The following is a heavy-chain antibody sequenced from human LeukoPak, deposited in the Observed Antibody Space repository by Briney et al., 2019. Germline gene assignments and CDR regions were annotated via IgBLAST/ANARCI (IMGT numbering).Heavy chain of an antibody. Sequence: GGSLRLSCAASGFTFSSYSMNWVRQAPGKGLEWVSYISSSSSTIYYADSVKGRFTISRDNAKNSLYLQMNSLRAEDTAVYYCARGGMITLGGVIAYNWFDPWGQGTLVTVSS. D-gene: IGHD3-16*02. CDR3: ARGGMITLGGVIAYNWFDP. V-gene: IGHV3-48*01. J-gene: IGHJ5*02. CDR2: ISSSSSTI. CDR1: GFTFSSYS.